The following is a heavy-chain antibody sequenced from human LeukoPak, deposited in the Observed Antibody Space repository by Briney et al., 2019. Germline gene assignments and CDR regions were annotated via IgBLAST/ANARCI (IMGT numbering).Heavy chain of an antibody. J-gene: IGHJ4*02. Sequence: GGSLRLSCAASGFTFSSYEMNWVRQAPGKGLEWVSYISSSGSTIYYADSVKGRFTISRDNAKNSLYLQMNSLRAEDKAVYYCARDGYDILTGYPITTDYWGQGTLVTVSS. D-gene: IGHD3-9*01. CDR1: GFTFSSYE. CDR3: ARDGYDILTGYPITTDY. V-gene: IGHV3-48*03. CDR2: ISSSGSTI.